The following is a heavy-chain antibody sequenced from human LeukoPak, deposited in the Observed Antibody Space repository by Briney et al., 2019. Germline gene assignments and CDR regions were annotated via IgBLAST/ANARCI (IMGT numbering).Heavy chain of an antibody. CDR2: ISWNSGSI. CDR3: AKDSYAGAAGY. D-gene: IGHD1-26*01. V-gene: IGHV3-9*01. J-gene: IGHJ4*02. Sequence: GRSLRLSCAASGFTFDDYAMHWVRHAPGKGLEWVSGISWNSGSIGYADSVKGRFTISRDNAKNSLYLQMNSLRAEDTALYYCAKDSYAGAAGYWGQGTLVTVSS. CDR1: GFTFDDYA.